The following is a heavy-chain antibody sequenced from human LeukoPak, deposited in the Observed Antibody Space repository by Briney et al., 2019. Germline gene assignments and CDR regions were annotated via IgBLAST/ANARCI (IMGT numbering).Heavy chain of an antibody. J-gene: IGHJ4*02. CDR2: IIPIFGTA. V-gene: IGHV1-69*06. D-gene: IGHD6-19*01. CDR1: GGTFSSYA. Sequence: VASVKVSCKASGGTFSSYAISWVRRAPGQGLEWMGGIIPIFGTANYAQKFQGRVTITADKSTSTAYMELSSLRSEDTAVYYCARAPPRSSGWYYFDYWGQGTLVTVSS. CDR3: ARAPPRSSGWYYFDY.